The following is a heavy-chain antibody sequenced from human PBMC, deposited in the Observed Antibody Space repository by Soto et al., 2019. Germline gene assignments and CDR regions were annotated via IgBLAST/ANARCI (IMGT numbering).Heavy chain of an antibody. CDR1: GFSFRSYS. Sequence: EVQLVESGGGLVHPGGSLRLSCTASGFSFRSYSMNWVRQAPGKGLEWIPYIISSGSVIHYADSVRGRFTVSRDNAKNSLYLQMNSLRDEDTAMYYCVAIIFGSKDWGQGTLVTVSS. CDR2: IISSGSVI. J-gene: IGHJ4*02. CDR3: VAIIFGSKD. D-gene: IGHD3-3*02. V-gene: IGHV3-48*02.